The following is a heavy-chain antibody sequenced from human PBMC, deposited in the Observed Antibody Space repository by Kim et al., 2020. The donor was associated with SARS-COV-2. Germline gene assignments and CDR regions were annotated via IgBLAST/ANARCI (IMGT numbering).Heavy chain of an antibody. Sequence: GGSLRLSCAASGFTFSSYGMSWVRQAPGKGLEWVANIKQDGSEKYYVDSVKGRFTISRDNAKNSLYLQMNSLRAEDTAVYYCARGAGVVAAPSWGQGTLVTVSS. CDR2: IKQDGSEK. D-gene: IGHD2-15*01. CDR1: GFTFSSYG. CDR3: ARGAGVVAAPS. V-gene: IGHV3-7*04. J-gene: IGHJ4*02.